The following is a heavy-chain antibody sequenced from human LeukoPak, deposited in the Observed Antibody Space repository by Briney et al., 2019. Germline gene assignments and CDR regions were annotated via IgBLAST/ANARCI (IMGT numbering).Heavy chain of an antibody. CDR1: GFTFSSYG. V-gene: IGHV3-30*02. J-gene: IGHJ6*03. CDR3: AKDLRRIVGATKGMDG. CDR2: IRYDGSNK. D-gene: IGHD1-26*01. Sequence: GGSLRLSCAASGFTFSSYGMHWVRQAPGKGLEWVAFIRYDGSNKYYADSVKGRFTISRDNSKNTLYLQMNSLRAEDTAVYYCAKDLRRIVGATKGMDGCGKGTTVTVSS.